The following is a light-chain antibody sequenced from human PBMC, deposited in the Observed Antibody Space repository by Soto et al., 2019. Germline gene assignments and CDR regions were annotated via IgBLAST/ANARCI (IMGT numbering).Light chain of an antibody. Sequence: DIQMTQSPSSLSASVGDRVTITCQASQDISNYLNWYQQKPGKAPKLLIYDASNLETWVPSRFSGSGSGTDFTFTISSLQPEDIATYYCQQYDNLPLTFGGGNKVEIK. CDR1: QDISNY. V-gene: IGKV1-33*01. J-gene: IGKJ4*01. CDR3: QQYDNLPLT. CDR2: DAS.